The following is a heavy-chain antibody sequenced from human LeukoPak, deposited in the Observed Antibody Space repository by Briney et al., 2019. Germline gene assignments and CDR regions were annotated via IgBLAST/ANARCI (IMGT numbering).Heavy chain of an antibody. CDR3: ARDLPSRYGDYAWGIGNWFDP. CDR2: ISSSSSYI. CDR1: GFTFSSYS. J-gene: IGHJ5*02. Sequence: PGGSLRLSCAASGFTFSSYSMNWVRQAPGKGLEWVSSISSSSSYIYYADSVKGRFTISRDNAKNSLYLQMNSLRAEDTAVYYCARDLPSRYGDYAWGIGNWFDPWGQGTLVTVSS. V-gene: IGHV3-21*01. D-gene: IGHD4-17*01.